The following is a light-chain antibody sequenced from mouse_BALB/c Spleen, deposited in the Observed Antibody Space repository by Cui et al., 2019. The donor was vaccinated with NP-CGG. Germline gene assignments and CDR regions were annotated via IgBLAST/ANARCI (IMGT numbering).Light chain of an antibody. CDR3: ALWYSNHWV. J-gene: IGLJ1*01. V-gene: IGLV1*01. Sequence: QAVVTQESALTTSPGETVTITCRSSTGAVTTSNYANWVQEKPDHLFTGLIGGTNNRPPGVPARFSGSLIGDKAALTITGAQPEDEAIYFCALWYSNHWVFGGGTKLTVL. CDR1: TGAVTTSNY. CDR2: GTN.